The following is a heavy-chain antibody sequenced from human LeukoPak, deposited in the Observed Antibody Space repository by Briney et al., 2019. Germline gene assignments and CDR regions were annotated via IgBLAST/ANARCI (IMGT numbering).Heavy chain of an antibody. J-gene: IGHJ4*02. V-gene: IGHV4-34*01. CDR3: ARQRGYCSGGSCYGMFDY. CDR1: GGSFSGYY. D-gene: IGHD2-15*01. CDR2: INHSGST. Sequence: PSETLSLTCAVYGGSFSGYYWSWIRQPPGKGLEWIGEINHSGSTNYNPSLKSRVTISVDTSKNQFSLKLSSVTAADTAVYYCARQRGYCSGGSCYGMFDYWGQGTLVTVSS.